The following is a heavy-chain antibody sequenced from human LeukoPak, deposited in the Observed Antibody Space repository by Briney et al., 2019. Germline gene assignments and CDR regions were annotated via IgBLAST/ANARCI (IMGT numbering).Heavy chain of an antibody. J-gene: IGHJ4*02. CDR3: ARRGYFDWNTHDY. CDR2: IKQDGSEK. CDR1: GFTFSSYR. D-gene: IGHD3-9*01. V-gene: IGHV3-7*01. Sequence: GGSLRLSCAASGFTFSSYRMNWVRQAPGKGLEWVANIKQDGSEKYYVDSVKGRFTISRDNAKNSLYLQMNSLRAEGTAVYYCARRGYFDWNTHDYWGQGTLVTVSS.